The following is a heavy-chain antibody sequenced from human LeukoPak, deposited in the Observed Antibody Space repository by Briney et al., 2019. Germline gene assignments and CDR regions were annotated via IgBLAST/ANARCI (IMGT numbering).Heavy chain of an antibody. Sequence: PGGSLRLSCAAAGFTFCSYGMHWVRQAPGKGLEWVAFIRHDGSDKHYADSVKGRFTISRDNSKNTLYLEMNSLRGEDTAVYYCAAYSSTWSFDYWGQGTLVTVSS. CDR2: IRHDGSDK. CDR1: GFTFCSYG. V-gene: IGHV3-30*02. CDR3: AAYSSTWSFDY. J-gene: IGHJ4*02. D-gene: IGHD6-13*01.